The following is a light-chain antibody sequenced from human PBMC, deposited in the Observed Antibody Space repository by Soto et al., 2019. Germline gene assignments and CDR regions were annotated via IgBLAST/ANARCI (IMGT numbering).Light chain of an antibody. V-gene: IGLV1-44*01. Sequence: QSALTQPPSASGTPGQRVTISCSGSSSNIGSITLNWYQQLPGTAPKLLIYSNIQRPSGVPDRFSGSKSGTSASLAFSGLQSEDEADYYCAAWDDSLNGYVFGTGTKVTVL. CDR3: AAWDDSLNGYV. CDR1: SSNIGSIT. CDR2: SNI. J-gene: IGLJ1*01.